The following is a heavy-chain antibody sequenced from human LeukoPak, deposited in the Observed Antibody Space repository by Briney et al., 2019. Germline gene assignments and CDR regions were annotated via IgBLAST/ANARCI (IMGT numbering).Heavy chain of an antibody. Sequence: ASVKVSCKASGGTFSSYAISWVRQAPGQGLEWMGGIIPIFGTANYAQKFQGRVTITADKSTSTAYMELSSLRSEDTAVYYCAAPLPGRRWLQPPGSWGQGTLVTVSS. D-gene: IGHD5-24*01. CDR1: GGTFSSYA. CDR3: AAPLPGRRWLQPPGS. CDR2: IIPIFGTA. J-gene: IGHJ4*02. V-gene: IGHV1-69*06.